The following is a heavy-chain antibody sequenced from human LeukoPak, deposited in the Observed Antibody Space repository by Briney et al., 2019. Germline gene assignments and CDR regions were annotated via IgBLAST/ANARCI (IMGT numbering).Heavy chain of an antibody. CDR2: IYSGGTT. Sequence: PGGSLRLSCAASGFTVSSNYMSWVRQAPGKGLEWVSVIYSGGTTYYADSVKGRFTISRDNSKNTLHLQMNSLRAEDTAVYHCARDQYSYAHAAHWGQGTLVTVPS. CDR1: GFTVSSNY. J-gene: IGHJ4*02. D-gene: IGHD5-18*01. CDR3: ARDQYSYAHAAH. V-gene: IGHV3-66*01.